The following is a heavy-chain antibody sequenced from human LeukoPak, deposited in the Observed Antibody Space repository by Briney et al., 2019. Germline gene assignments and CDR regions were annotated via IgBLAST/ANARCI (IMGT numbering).Heavy chain of an antibody. V-gene: IGHV3-15*01. CDR3: TTDQTVPYYFDY. CDR2: IKSKTDGGTT. CDR1: GFTFSSYS. Sequence: PGGSLRLSCAASGFTFSSYSMNWVRQAPGKGLEWVGRIKSKTDGGTTDYAAPVKGRFTISRDDSKNTLYLQMNSLKTEDTAVYYCTTDQTVPYYFDYWGQGTLVTVSS. J-gene: IGHJ4*02. D-gene: IGHD4-17*01.